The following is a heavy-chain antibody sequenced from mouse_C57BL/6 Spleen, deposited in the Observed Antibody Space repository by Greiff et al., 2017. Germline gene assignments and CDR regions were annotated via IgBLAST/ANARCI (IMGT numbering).Heavy chain of an antibody. CDR2: INYDGSST. CDR1: GFTFSDYY. J-gene: IGHJ3*01. Sequence: DVLLVESEGGLVQPGSSMKLSCTASGFTFSDYYMAWVRQVPEKGLEWVANINYDGSSTNYLDSLKSRFIISRDNAKNILSLQMSSLKSEDTTTYYCARLSSRAWFAYWGQGTLVTVSA. V-gene: IGHV5-16*01. CDR3: ARLSSRAWFAY.